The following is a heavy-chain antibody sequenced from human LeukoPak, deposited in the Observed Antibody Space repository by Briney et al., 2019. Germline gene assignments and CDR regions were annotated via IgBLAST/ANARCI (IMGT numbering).Heavy chain of an antibody. V-gene: IGHV4-30-4*08. D-gene: IGHD2-15*01. CDR3: ARHAPNSLGDYFDN. CDR2: IYYSGST. Sequence: SETLSLTCTVSGGSISSGDYYWSWIRQPPGKGLEWIGYIYYSGSTYYNPSLKSRVTISVDTSKNQFSLKLSSVTAADTAVYYCARHAPNSLGDYFDNWGQGTLVTVSS. J-gene: IGHJ4*02. CDR1: GGSISSGDYY.